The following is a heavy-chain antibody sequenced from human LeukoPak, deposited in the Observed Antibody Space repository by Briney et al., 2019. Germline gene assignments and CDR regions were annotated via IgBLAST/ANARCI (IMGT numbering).Heavy chain of an antibody. CDR3: ARGYVWIEMGLGY. CDR1: GYTFTGYS. V-gene: IGHV1-2*02. D-gene: IGHD3/OR15-3a*01. Sequence: GASVKVSCKASGYTFTGYSIYWVRQAPGQGLEWMGGINPNSGDTNFAQKFQGRVTMTRDMSISTAYMELSGLRSDDTAIYYCARGYVWIEMGLGYWGQGTLVTVSS. CDR2: INPNSGDT. J-gene: IGHJ4*02.